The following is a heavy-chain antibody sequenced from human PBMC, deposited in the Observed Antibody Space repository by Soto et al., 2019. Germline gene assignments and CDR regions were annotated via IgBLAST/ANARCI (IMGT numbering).Heavy chain of an antibody. D-gene: IGHD1-26*01. V-gene: IGHV3-7*03. Sequence: EVQLVESGGGLVQPGGSLRLSCAASEFTFSNYWMSWVRQAPGKGLEWVANIKEDGSEKYYVDSVKGRFTISRDSAKNSLYMPMDSLRAEDTAVYYCARLRKGGYCDYWGRGSLVTVSS. CDR2: IKEDGSEK. CDR3: ARLRKGGYCDY. CDR1: EFTFSNYW. J-gene: IGHJ4*02.